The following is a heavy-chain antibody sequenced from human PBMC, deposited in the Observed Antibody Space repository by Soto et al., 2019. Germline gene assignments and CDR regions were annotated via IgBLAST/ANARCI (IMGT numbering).Heavy chain of an antibody. CDR2: IYPGDSDT. Sequence: PGESLKISCNGSGYSFTSYWIGWVRQMPGKGLEWMGIIYPGDSDTRYSPSFQGQVTISADKSISTAYLQWSSLKASDTAMYYCARHYDYDNRGVHWYFDYWGQGTLVTVSS. D-gene: IGHD3-22*01. CDR1: GYSFTSYW. J-gene: IGHJ4*02. V-gene: IGHV5-51*01. CDR3: ARHYDYDNRGVHWYFDY.